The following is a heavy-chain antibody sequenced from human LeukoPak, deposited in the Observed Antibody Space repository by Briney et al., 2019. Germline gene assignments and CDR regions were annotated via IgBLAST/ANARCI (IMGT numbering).Heavy chain of an antibody. J-gene: IGHJ5*02. D-gene: IGHD3-22*01. CDR3: ERDQQTLGGGQDYYDTNWFDP. Sequence: GGSLRLSCAASGFTFSSYALHWVRQAPGKGLEWMAVISYDGSYKYYADSVKGRFTISRDNSKNTLYLQMNSLRAEDTAVYYCERDQQTLGGGQDYYDTNWFDPWGQGTLVTVSS. V-gene: IGHV3-30*01. CDR2: ISYDGSYK. CDR1: GFTFSSYA.